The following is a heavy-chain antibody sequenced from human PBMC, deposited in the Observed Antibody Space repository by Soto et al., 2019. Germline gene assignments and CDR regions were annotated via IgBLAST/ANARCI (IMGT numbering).Heavy chain of an antibody. CDR2: ISAYNGNT. J-gene: IGHJ3*02. Sequence: ASVKVSFKASGYTFTSYGISWVRQAPGQGLEWMGWISAYNGNTNYAQKLQGRVTMTTDTSTSTAYMELRSLRSDDTAVYYCATSSRITMIVVAPDAFDIWGQGTMVTVSS. V-gene: IGHV1-18*01. CDR3: ATSSRITMIVVAPDAFDI. CDR1: GYTFTSYG. D-gene: IGHD3-22*01.